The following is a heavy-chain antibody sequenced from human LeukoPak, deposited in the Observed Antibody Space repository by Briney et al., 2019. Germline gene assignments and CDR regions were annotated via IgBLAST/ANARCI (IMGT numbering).Heavy chain of an antibody. Sequence: PSETLSLTCTVSGGSISSYYWSWIRQPPGKGLEWIGYIYYSGGTNYNPSLKSRVTISVDTSKNQFSLKLSSVTAADTAVYYCARQILGGAVPADGDWFDPWGQGTLVTVSS. V-gene: IGHV4-59*08. D-gene: IGHD3-3*01. J-gene: IGHJ5*02. CDR1: GGSISSYY. CDR3: ARQILGGAVPADGDWFDP. CDR2: IYYSGGT.